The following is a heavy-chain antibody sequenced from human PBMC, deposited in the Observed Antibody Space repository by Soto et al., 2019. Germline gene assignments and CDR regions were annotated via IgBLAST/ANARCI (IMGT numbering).Heavy chain of an antibody. J-gene: IGHJ4*02. CDR2: ISAYNGNT. Sequence: ASVKVSCKASGYTFTSYGISWVRQAPGQGLEWMGWISAYNGNTNYAQKLQGRVTMTTDTSTSTAYMELRSLRSDDTAVYYCARDRPYDSSGYYLDTHLDYWGQGTLVTVSS. CDR3: ARDRPYDSSGYYLDTHLDY. D-gene: IGHD3-22*01. CDR1: GYTFTSYG. V-gene: IGHV1-18*01.